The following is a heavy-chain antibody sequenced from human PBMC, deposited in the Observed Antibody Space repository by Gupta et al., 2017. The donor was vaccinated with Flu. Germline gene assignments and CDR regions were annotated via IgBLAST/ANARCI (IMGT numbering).Heavy chain of an antibody. D-gene: IGHD5-12*01. V-gene: IGHV4-34*01. J-gene: IGHJ4*02. CDR2: INHSGST. CDR3: ASHRDGYNRY. Sequence: GLEWIGEINHSGSTNYNPSLKSRVTISVDTSKNQFSLKLSSVTAADTAVYYCASHRDGYNRYWGQGTLVTVSS.